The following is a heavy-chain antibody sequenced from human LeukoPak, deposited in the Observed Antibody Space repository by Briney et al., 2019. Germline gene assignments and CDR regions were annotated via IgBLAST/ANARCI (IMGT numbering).Heavy chain of an antibody. D-gene: IGHD1-7*01. Sequence: SVTLSLTCTVPGGSISSYYWSWIRQPPGKGLEWIGYSYYSGSTHYNPSHKSRVTISVDTSKNPFSLKLSSVTPADTAVYYCARVSWNYRAFDIWGQGTMVPV. CDR2: SYYSGST. CDR1: GGSISSYY. J-gene: IGHJ3*02. V-gene: IGHV4-59*01. CDR3: ARVSWNYRAFDI.